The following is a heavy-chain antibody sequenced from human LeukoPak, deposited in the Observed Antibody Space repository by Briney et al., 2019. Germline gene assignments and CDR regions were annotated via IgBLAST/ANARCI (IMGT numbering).Heavy chain of an antibody. CDR3: ATVDHRGYYDSSGYPNAFDI. D-gene: IGHD3-22*01. Sequence: ASVKVSCKVSGYTLTELSMHWVRQAPGKGLEWMGAFDPEDGETIYAQKFQGRVTMTEDTSTDTAYMELSSLRSEDTAVYYCATVDHRGYYDSSGYPNAFDIWGQGTMVTVSS. CDR2: FDPEDGET. V-gene: IGHV1-24*01. J-gene: IGHJ3*02. CDR1: GYTLTELS.